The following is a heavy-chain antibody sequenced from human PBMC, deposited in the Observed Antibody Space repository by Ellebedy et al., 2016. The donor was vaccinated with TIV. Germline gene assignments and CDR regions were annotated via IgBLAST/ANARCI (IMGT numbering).Heavy chain of an antibody. V-gene: IGHV3-72*01. CDR1: GFTFSDHH. Sequence: GESLKISCAASGFTFSDHHMDWVRQAPGKGLEWVGFIRSKTYGGTTEYAGSVKGRFSISRDDSKNSVYLQMNSLKTDDTAVYYCARGNWYCDLWGRGTLVTVSA. J-gene: IGHJ2*01. CDR3: ARGNWYCDL. CDR2: IRSKTYGGTT.